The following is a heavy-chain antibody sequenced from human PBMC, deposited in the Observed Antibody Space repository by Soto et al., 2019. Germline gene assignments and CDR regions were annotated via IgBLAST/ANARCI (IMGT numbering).Heavy chain of an antibody. V-gene: IGHV4-59*01. CDR3: ARDSANSGYVYREWMDV. CDR1: GGYISRYN. J-gene: IGHJ6*02. Sequence: SLTCTVSGGYISRYNFAWSRRPPVKGREWIGYIYYSGSTNYNPSLMSRVTRSVDTSKNQFSLRLSSVTAADTAVYCCARDSANSGYVYREWMDVWGQGTTVTVSS. D-gene: IGHD5-12*01. CDR2: IYYSGST.